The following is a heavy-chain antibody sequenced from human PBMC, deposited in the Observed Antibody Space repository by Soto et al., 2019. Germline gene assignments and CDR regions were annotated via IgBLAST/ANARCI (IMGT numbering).Heavy chain of an antibody. CDR2: ISAYNGNT. CDR3: ARAYCISTSCYSGYYYYYGMDV. D-gene: IGHD2-2*01. Sequence: QVQLVQPGAEVKKPGASVKVSCKASGYTFTSYGISWVRQAPGQGLEWMGWISAYNGNTNYAQKLQGRVTMTTDTSTSTAYMELRSLRSDDTAVYYCARAYCISTSCYSGYYYYYGMDVWGQGTTVTVSS. CDR1: GYTFTSYG. J-gene: IGHJ6*02. V-gene: IGHV1-18*01.